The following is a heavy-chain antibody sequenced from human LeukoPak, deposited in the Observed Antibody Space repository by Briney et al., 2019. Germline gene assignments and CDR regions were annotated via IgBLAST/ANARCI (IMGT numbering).Heavy chain of an antibody. CDR2: IIPIFGTA. V-gene: IGHV1-69*13. J-gene: IGHJ4*02. D-gene: IGHD2-15*01. Sequence: SVKVSCKASGGTFSSYAISWVRQAPGQGLEWMGGIIPIFGTANYAQKFQGRVKITADESTSTAYMELSSLRSEDKAVYYCARDRGYCSGGSCYSFDYWGQGTLVTVSS. CDR1: GGTFSSYA. CDR3: ARDRGYCSGGSCYSFDY.